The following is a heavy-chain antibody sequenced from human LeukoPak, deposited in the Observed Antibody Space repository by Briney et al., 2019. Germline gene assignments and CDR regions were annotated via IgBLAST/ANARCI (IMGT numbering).Heavy chain of an antibody. CDR1: GGSISSYY. V-gene: IGHV4-4*09. J-gene: IGHJ3*02. CDR3: ARLSPHDYGDSSDAFDI. Sequence: SETLSPTCTVSGGSISSYYWSWIRQPPGKGLEWIGYIYTSGSTNYNPSLKSRVTISVDTSKNQFSLKLSSVTAADTAVYYCARLSPHDYGDSSDAFDIWGQGTMVTVSS. D-gene: IGHD4-17*01. CDR2: IYTSGST.